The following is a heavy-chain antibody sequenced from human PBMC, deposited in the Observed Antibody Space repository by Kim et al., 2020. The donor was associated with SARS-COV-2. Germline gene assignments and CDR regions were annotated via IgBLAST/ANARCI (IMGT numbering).Heavy chain of an antibody. J-gene: IGHJ6*02. CDR3: AGDGMYYDILTGYYAPYYYYGMDV. CDR2: IKQDGSEK. CDR1: GFTFSSYW. Sequence: GGSLRLSCAASGFTFSSYWMSWVRQAPGKGLEWVANIKQDGSEKYYVDSVKGRFTISRDNAKNSLYLQMNSLRAEDTAVYYCAGDGMYYDILTGYYAPYYYYGMDVWGQGTTVTVSS. D-gene: IGHD3-9*01. V-gene: IGHV3-7*01.